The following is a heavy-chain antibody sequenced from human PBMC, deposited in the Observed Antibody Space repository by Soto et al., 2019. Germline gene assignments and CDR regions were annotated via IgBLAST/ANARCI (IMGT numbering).Heavy chain of an antibody. D-gene: IGHD2-15*01. CDR2: VIPLFKTP. V-gene: IGHV1-69*01. CDR3: ARASPPVCGGGSCYRLDSSFHS. Sequence: QVQLVQSGAEVKRPGSSVKVSCKASGGTFRTSGIAWVRQAPGQGPEWMGGVIPLFKTPKYAERFKGRLSTTAGESTRTVCSELSSLRSEDTAVLYCARASPPVCGGGSCYRLDSSFHSWGQGTLVFVSS. CDR1: GGTFRTSG. J-gene: IGHJ5*01.